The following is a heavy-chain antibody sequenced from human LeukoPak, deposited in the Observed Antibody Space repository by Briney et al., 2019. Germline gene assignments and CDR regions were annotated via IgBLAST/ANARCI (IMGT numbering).Heavy chain of an antibody. CDR3: ARKATSGWYYFDC. Sequence: SETLSLTCTVSGGSISSGDYYWSWLRQPPGKGLEWIGYIHYSGGSYNNPSLKSRIVISVDTSKNQFSLKLSSVTAVDTAVYYCARKATSGWYYFDCWGQGTLVTVSS. V-gene: IGHV4-30-4*08. CDR1: GGSISSGDYY. CDR2: IHYSGGS. D-gene: IGHD6-19*01. J-gene: IGHJ4*02.